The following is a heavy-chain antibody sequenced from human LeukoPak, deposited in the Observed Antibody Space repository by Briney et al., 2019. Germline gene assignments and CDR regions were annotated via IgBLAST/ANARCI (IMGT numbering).Heavy chain of an antibody. CDR1: GYTFTSYG. D-gene: IGHD5-12*01. V-gene: IGHV1-18*01. J-gene: IGHJ4*02. CDR2: ISAYNGNT. CDR3: ARGYSGYYYFDY. Sequence: ASVKVSCKASGYTFTSYGITWVRQAPGQGLEWMGCISAYNGNTNYAQKFQGRVTMTRDTSISTAYMELSRLRSDDTAVYYCARGYSGYYYFDYWGQGTLVTVSS.